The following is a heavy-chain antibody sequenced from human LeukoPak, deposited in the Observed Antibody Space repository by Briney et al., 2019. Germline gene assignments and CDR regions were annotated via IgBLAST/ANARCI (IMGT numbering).Heavy chain of an antibody. CDR1: GFTFSSYA. CDR2: ISYDGSNK. J-gene: IGHJ6*02. Sequence: GGSLRLSCAASGFTFSSYAMHWVRQAPGKGLEGVAVISYDGSNKYYADSVKGRFTISRDNSKNTLYLQMNSLRAEDTAVYYCARDSRGWSHTSLYGMDVWGQGTTVTVSS. CDR3: ARDSRGWSHTSLYGMDV. V-gene: IGHV3-30-3*01. D-gene: IGHD2-15*01.